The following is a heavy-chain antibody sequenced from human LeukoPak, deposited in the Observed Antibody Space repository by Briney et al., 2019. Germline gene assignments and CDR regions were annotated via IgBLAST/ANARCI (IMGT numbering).Heavy chain of an antibody. V-gene: IGHV4-31*03. J-gene: IGHJ6*02. CDR3: ARGALEYSSLYYYYGMDV. CDR2: IYYSGST. CDR1: GGSISSGGYY. D-gene: IGHD6-6*01. Sequence: SQTLSLTCTVSGGSISSGGYYWSWIRQHPGKGLEWIGYIYYSGSTYYNPSLKSRVTISVDTSKNQFSLKLSSVTAADTAVYYCARGALEYSSLYYYYGMDVWGQGTTVTVSS.